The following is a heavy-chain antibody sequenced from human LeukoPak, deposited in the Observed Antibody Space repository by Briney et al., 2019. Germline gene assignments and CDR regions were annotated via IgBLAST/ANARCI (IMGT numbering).Heavy chain of an antibody. J-gene: IGHJ6*02. CDR3: AKYSSSSNYYYGMDV. CDR2: ISYDGSYK. D-gene: IGHD6-13*01. Sequence: GGSLRLSCAASGFTFSNYGMHWVRQAPGKGLEWVAVISYDGSYKQYADSVKGRFTISRDNSEKTLYLQMNSLRAEDTAVYYCAKYSSSSNYYYGMDVWGQGTTVTVSS. CDR1: GFTFSNYG. V-gene: IGHV3-30*18.